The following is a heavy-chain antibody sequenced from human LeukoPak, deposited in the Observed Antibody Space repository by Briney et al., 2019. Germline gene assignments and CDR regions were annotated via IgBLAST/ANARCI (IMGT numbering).Heavy chain of an antibody. CDR3: ARDGSYIVATIGAFDI. J-gene: IGHJ3*02. V-gene: IGHV4-34*01. CDR1: GVSFSGYY. D-gene: IGHD5-12*01. CDR2: INHSGST. Sequence: PSETLSLTCAVYGVSFSGYYWSWIRQPPGKGLEWIGEINHSGSTNYNPSLKSRVTISVDTSKNQFSLKLSSVTAADTAVYYCARDGSYIVATIGAFDIWGQGTMVTVSS.